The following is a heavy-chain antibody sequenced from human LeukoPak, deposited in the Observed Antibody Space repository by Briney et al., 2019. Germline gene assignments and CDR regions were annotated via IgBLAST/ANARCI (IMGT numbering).Heavy chain of an antibody. V-gene: IGHV3-30*18. D-gene: IGHD5-24*01. Sequence: GGSLRPSCAASGFSFSTYGMHWVRQAPGKGLEWLSVISYDGSNKYYADSVKGRFSISRDNSKNTLYLQMNSLRAEDTAVYYCAKLGAGGYNLAYWGQGTLVTVSS. J-gene: IGHJ4*02. CDR1: GFSFSTYG. CDR3: AKLGAGGYNLAY. CDR2: ISYDGSNK.